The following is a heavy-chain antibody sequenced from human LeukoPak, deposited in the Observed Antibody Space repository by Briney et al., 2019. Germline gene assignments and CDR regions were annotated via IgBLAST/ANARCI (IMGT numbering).Heavy chain of an antibody. D-gene: IGHD3-3*01. CDR2: ISGSGGST. J-gene: IGHJ4*02. Sequence: GGSLRLSCRTPGFTFSSYAMSWVRQAPGKGLEWVSSISGSGGSTYYAESVKGRFTISRDNSKNTLYLQMNSLRAEDTAVYYCAKDERRITIFGVASNYWGQGTLVTVSA. V-gene: IGHV3-23*01. CDR3: AKDERRITIFGVASNY. CDR1: GFTFSSYA.